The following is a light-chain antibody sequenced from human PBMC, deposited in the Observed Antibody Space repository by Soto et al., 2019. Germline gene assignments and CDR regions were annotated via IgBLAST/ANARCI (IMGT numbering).Light chain of an antibody. CDR1: SSNIGSNH. V-gene: IGLV1-47*02. J-gene: IGLJ2*01. Sequence: QPVPTQPPSASGTPGQRVTISCSGSSSNIGSNHVFWYQQLPGTAPKLLIYSNSQRPSGVPDRFSGSKSGTSASLASLAISGLRSEDEGDYFCASWDDSLSGVLFGGGTKVTVL. CDR2: SNS. CDR3: ASWDDSLSGVL.